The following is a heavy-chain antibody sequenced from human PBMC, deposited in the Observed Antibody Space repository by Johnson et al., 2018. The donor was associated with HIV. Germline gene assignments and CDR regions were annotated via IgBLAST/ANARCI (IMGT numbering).Heavy chain of an antibody. CDR2: ISSGDRT. J-gene: IGHJ3*01. Sequence: VQLVESGGGVVQSGRSLRLSCAASGFTVSSNYMTWVRQAPGKGLEWVSVISSGDRTYYAASVKGRFTIARDNSKNTRYLQMGSLRAEDMAVYYCAGGSWYSYGPQDAFDLWGQGAMVTVSS. CDR3: AGGSWYSYGPQDAFDL. V-gene: IGHV3-66*02. D-gene: IGHD5-18*01. CDR1: GFTVSSNY.